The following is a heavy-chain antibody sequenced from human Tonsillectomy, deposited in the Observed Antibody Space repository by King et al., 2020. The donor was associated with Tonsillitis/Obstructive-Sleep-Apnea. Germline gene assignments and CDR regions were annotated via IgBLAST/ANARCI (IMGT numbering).Heavy chain of an antibody. V-gene: IGHV4-59*01. D-gene: IGHD6-13*01. J-gene: IGHJ5*02. CDR1: GGSISSYY. Sequence: QLQESGPGLVKPSETLSLTCTVSGGSISSYYWSWIRQPPGKGLEWIGYIYYSGSTNYNPSLKSRVTISVDTSKNQFSLKLSSVTAADTAVYYCARDRKDYSSSQGWFDPWGQGTLVTVSS. CDR2: IYYSGST. CDR3: ARDRKDYSSSQGWFDP.